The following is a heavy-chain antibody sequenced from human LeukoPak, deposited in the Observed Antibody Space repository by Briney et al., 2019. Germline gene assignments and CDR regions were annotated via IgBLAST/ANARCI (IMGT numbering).Heavy chain of an antibody. V-gene: IGHV3-33*01. J-gene: IGHJ4*02. Sequence: GGSLRLSCAASGFTFSSYGMHWVRQAPGKGLEWVAVIWYDGSNKYYADSVKGRFTISRDNSKNTLYLQMNSLRAEDTAVYYCAREEEGYYFDYWGQGTLVTVSS. CDR1: GFTFSSYG. CDR2: IWYDGSNK. CDR3: AREEEGYYFDY.